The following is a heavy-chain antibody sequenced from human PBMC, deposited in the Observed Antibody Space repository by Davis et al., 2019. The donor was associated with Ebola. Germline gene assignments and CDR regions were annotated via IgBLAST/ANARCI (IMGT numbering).Heavy chain of an antibody. J-gene: IGHJ4*01. CDR2: ISGTGGRT. V-gene: IGHV3-23*01. CDR3: AKEVSYYGAGSPLNFDY. D-gene: IGHD2-21*01. Sequence: GGSLRLSCAASGFSFNTYGMSWVRQAPGKGLEWVSGISGTGGRTEYADSVKGRFTISRDNSKNTLFLQMNSLRAEDRAVYYCAKEVSYYGAGSPLNFDYWGPGTLVTVSS. CDR1: GFSFNTYG.